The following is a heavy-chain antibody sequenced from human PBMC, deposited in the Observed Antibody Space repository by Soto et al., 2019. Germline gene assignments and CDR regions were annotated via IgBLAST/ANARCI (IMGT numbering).Heavy chain of an antibody. Sequence: PGESLKISCKGSGYSFTSYWIGWVRQMPGKGLEWMGIIYPGDSDTRYSPSFQGQVTISADKSISTAYLQWSSLKASDTAMYYCARQVAADGHYYYYGMDVWGQGTTVTVYS. V-gene: IGHV5-51*01. J-gene: IGHJ6*02. D-gene: IGHD6-13*01. CDR1: GYSFTSYW. CDR3: ARQVAADGHYYYYGMDV. CDR2: IYPGDSDT.